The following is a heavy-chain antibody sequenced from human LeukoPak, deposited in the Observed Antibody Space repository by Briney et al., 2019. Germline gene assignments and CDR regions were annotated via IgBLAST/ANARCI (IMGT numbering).Heavy chain of an antibody. Sequence: PSETLSLTCTVSGGSIRSGTHYWGWVRQPPGKGLEWIGSVFYRGTTFYSPSLKSRVTVSIDTSKNQFSLKLNSVTAADTVVYYCARHDYDLLTGYTINWFDPWGQGTLVTVSS. CDR1: GGSIRSGTHY. CDR2: VFYRGTT. CDR3: ARHDYDLLTGYTINWFDP. V-gene: IGHV4-39*01. D-gene: IGHD3-9*01. J-gene: IGHJ5*02.